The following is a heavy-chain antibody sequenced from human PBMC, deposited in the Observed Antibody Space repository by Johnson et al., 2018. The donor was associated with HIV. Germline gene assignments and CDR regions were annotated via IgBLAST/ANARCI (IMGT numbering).Heavy chain of an antibody. D-gene: IGHD2-8*01. J-gene: IGHJ3*02. CDR1: GFTSSDSY. CDR2: ISSSDSAI. V-gene: IGHV3-11*04. Sequence: VQLVESGGGLVQPGGSLRLSCGASGFTSSDSYMNWIRQAPGKGLEWVSYISSSDSAIWYADSVKGRFSVSRDNAKNSLYLQMNSLRAEDTAVYYCARSVNAGRPFDIWGQGTLVTVSS. CDR3: ARSVNAGRPFDI.